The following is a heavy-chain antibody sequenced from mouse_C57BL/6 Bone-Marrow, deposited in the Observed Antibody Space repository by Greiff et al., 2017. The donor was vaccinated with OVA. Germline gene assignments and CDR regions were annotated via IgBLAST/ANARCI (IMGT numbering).Heavy chain of an antibody. J-gene: IGHJ2*01. Sequence: EVMLVESGGDLVKPGGSLKLSCAASGFTFSSYGMSWVRQTPDKRLEWVATLSSGGSYTYYPDSVKGRFTISRDNAKNTLYLQMSSLKSEDTAMYYCARLLRSAYWGQGTTLTVSS. CDR3: ARLLRSAY. CDR2: LSSGGSYT. CDR1: GFTFSSYG. V-gene: IGHV5-6*01. D-gene: IGHD1-1*01.